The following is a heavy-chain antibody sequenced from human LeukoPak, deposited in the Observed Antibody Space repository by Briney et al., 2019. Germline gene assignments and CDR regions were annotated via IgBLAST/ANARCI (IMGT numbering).Heavy chain of an antibody. CDR2: MYSGSDT. CDR1: GFTVSSDY. D-gene: IGHD1-26*01. J-gene: IGHJ4*02. CDR3: ARDLISGAYTFDY. V-gene: IGHV3-53*01. Sequence: PGGSLRLSCVASGFTVSSDYMSWVRQAPGKGLEWVSVMYSGSDTYYADSVKGRFTISRDNSKQSLYLQMNSLRDEDTAIYYCARDLISGAYTFDYWGQGTLVTVSS.